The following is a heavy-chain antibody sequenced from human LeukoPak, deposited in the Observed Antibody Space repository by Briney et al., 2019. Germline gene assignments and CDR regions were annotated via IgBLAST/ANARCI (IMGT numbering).Heavy chain of an antibody. CDR2: IIPILGIA. V-gene: IGHV1-69*04. D-gene: IGHD4-17*01. Sequence: GSSVKVSCKASGGTFSSYANSWVRQAPGQGLEWMGRIIPILGIANYAQKFQGRVTITADKSTSTAYMELSSLRSEDTAVYYCARVSDYEDYWGQGTLVTVSS. CDR3: ARVSDYEDY. J-gene: IGHJ4*02. CDR1: GGTFSSYA.